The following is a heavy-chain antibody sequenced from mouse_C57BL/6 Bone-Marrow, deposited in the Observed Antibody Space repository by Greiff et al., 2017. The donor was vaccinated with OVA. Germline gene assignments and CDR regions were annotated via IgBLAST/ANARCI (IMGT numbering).Heavy chain of an antibody. D-gene: IGHD1-1*01. CDR1: GYTFTSYW. CDR3: ARDGSSPYYYAMDY. Sequence: VQLQQSGAELVKPGASVKMSCKASGYTFTSYWITWVKPRPGQGLEWIGDIYPGSGSTNYNEKFKSKATLTVDTSSSTAYMQLSSLTSEDSAVYYCARDGSSPYYYAMDYWGQGTSVTVSS. CDR2: IYPGSGST. V-gene: IGHV1-55*01. J-gene: IGHJ4*01.